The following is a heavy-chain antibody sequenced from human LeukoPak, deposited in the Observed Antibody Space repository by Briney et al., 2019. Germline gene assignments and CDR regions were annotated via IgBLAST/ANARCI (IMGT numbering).Heavy chain of an antibody. CDR2: IYHNGNS. V-gene: IGHV4-59*01. J-gene: IGHJ4*02. Sequence: SETLSLTCSVFGDSFNVYYWNWVRQPPGKGLQWIGYIYHNGNSNYNPSLKGRLTISVDTAKNQFSLKLTSVTAADTAVYYCARDGGLQSHFDYWGQGALVTVSS. D-gene: IGHD5-24*01. CDR3: ARDGGLQSHFDY. CDR1: GDSFNVYY.